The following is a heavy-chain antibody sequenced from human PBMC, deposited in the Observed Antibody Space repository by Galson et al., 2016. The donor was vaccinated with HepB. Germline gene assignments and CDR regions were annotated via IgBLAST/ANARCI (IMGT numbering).Heavy chain of an antibody. J-gene: IGHJ5*02. Sequence: SLRLSCAASGFSFDDYAMHWVRQAPGKGLEWVSGISWNGGRTGYADSVKDRFTISRDNAKNSLYLQMNSLTPEDTAFYYCAKNRIRKFDWLLGWFAPCGQGRLLTVSS. V-gene: IGHV3-9*01. D-gene: IGHD3-9*01. CDR2: ISWNGGRT. CDR1: GFSFDDYA. CDR3: AKNRIRKFDWLLGWFAP.